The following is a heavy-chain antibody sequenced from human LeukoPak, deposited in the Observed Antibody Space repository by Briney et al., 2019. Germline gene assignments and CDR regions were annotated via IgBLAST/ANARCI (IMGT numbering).Heavy chain of an antibody. CDR3: AGGLGFLIES. CDR1: GFTFSSYS. Sequence: GGSLRLSCAASGFTFSSYSMNWVRQAPGKGLEWVSAISGSGGSTYYADSVKGRFTISRDNAKNSLFLQLNSPRVEDTAVYFCAGGLGFLIESWGQGTLVTVSS. CDR2: ISGSGGST. V-gene: IGHV3-23*01. D-gene: IGHD3-3*01. J-gene: IGHJ4*02.